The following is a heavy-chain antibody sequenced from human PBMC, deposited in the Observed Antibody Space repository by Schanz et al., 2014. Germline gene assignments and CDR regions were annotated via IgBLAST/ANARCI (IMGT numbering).Heavy chain of an antibody. J-gene: IGHJ4*02. CDR1: GFTFSKAW. V-gene: IGHV3-11*06. CDR3: AKYGTGKGVSFEY. CDR2: ISSTGIHT. D-gene: IGHD1-26*01. Sequence: QVQLVESGGGVVQPGRSLRLSCAGSGFTFSKAWMSWVRQAPGKGLEWVSVISSTGIHTDYAESVKGRFTISRDNAKNSLYLQMNSLTAEDTAVYYCAKYGTGKGVSFEYWGQGTLVTVSS.